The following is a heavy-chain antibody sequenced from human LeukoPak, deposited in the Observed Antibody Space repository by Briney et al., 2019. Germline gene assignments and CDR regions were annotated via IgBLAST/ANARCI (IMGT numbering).Heavy chain of an antibody. V-gene: IGHV3-43*02. CDR3: AKDSTAASMQD. J-gene: IGHJ1*01. Sequence: GGSLRLSCTASGSISDDSAMHWVRQAPGKGLEWVSFIGGDGRSAYYRDSVKGRFTISRDKTKNSLYLQMNSLRTEDTAFYYCAKDSTAASMQDWGQGTLVTVSS. D-gene: IGHD2-2*01. CDR1: GSISDDSA. CDR2: IGGDGRSA.